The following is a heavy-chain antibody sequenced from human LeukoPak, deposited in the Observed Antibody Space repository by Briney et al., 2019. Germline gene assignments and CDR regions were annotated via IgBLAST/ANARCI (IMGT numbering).Heavy chain of an antibody. D-gene: IGHD3-22*01. CDR1: GLTVRSNY. CDR2: LHAAGGT. V-gene: IGHV3-53*04. J-gene: IGHJ4*02. CDR3: AREGYDSSGYPRLLDY. Sequence: QSGGSLRLSCAASGLTVRSNYLTWVRQAPGKGLEWVSVLHAAGGTYYADSVKGRFTISRHISKNTVYLQMNSLRVEDTAGYYCAREGYDSSGYPRLLDYWGQGTLVTVSS.